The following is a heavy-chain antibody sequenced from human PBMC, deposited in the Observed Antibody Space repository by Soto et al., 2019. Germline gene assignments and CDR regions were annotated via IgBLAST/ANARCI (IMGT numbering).Heavy chain of an antibody. D-gene: IGHD6-19*01. CDR2: ISGSGTKT. CDR1: GFTFSNYA. CDR3: ARSPIRRGKAVAGREFDY. Sequence: GGSLRLSCAASGFTFSNYAMSWVRQAPGKGLEWVSVISGSGTKTYYADSVKGRFTISRDNSKNTLYLQMNSLRAEDTAIYYCARSPIRRGKAVAGREFDYWGQGTRVTVSS. V-gene: IGHV3-23*01. J-gene: IGHJ4*02.